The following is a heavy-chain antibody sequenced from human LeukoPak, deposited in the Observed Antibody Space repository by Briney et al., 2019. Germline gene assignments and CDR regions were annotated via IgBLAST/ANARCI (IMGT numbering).Heavy chain of an antibody. Sequence: SETLSLTCTVSGGSISSSSYYWGWIRQPPGKGPEWIGSIYYSGSTYYNPSLKSRVTISVDTSKNQFSLKLSSVTAADTAVYYCAREALLYCSSTSCFTGWFDPWGQGTLVTVSS. D-gene: IGHD2-2*02. CDR2: IYYSGST. CDR1: GGSISSSSYY. V-gene: IGHV4-39*07. J-gene: IGHJ5*02. CDR3: AREALLYCSSTSCFTGWFDP.